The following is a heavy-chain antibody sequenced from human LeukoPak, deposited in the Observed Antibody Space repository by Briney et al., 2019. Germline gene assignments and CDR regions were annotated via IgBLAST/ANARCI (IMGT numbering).Heavy chain of an antibody. V-gene: IGHV3-7*01. CDR2: IIQDGSGK. J-gene: IGHJ4*02. CDR1: GFTFSQYC. CDR3: ARDYDFYCSGGSCYSPRLSDY. D-gene: IGHD2-15*01. Sequence: GGSLRLSCAASGFTFSQYCMTWVRQAPGKGLEWVAEIIQDGSGKYYGDSVKGRFTISRDNAKNSVYLQMNSLRAEDTAVYYCARDYDFYCSGGSCYSPRLSDYWGQGTLVTVSS.